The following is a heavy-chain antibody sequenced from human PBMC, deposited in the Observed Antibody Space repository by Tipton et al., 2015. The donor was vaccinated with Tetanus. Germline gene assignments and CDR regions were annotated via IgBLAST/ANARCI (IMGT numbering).Heavy chain of an antibody. V-gene: IGHV1-2*02. J-gene: IGHJ6*02. CDR2: IDPNSGGT. D-gene: IGHD2-21*01. Sequence: QLVQSGAEVKKPGASVKVSCKASGYTFTGYYIYWVRQAPGQGLEWMGWIDPNSGGTNYAQKFQGRVTMTRDTSISTAYMQLSSLRSDDTAVYYCARDRGDSIDYGMDVWGPGTTVTVSS. CDR3: ARDRGDSIDYGMDV. CDR1: GYTFTGYY.